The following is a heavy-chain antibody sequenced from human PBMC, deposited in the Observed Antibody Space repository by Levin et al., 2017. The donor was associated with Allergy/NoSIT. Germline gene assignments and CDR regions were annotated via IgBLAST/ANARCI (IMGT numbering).Heavy chain of an antibody. CDR3: TTDSITRRLPYYYGSGSYIYWYFDL. D-gene: IGHD3-10*01. Sequence: GGSLRLSCAASGFTFSNAWMSWVRQAPGKGLEWVGRIKSKTDGGTTDYAAPVKGRFTISRDDSKNTLYLQMNSLKTEDTAVYYCTTDSITRRLPYYYGSGSYIYWYFDLWGRGTLVTVSS. CDR1: GFTFSNAW. CDR2: IKSKTDGGTT. J-gene: IGHJ2*01. V-gene: IGHV3-15*01.